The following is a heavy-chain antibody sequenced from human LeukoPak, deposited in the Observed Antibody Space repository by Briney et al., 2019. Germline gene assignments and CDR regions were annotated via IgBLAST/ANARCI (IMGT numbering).Heavy chain of an antibody. Sequence: VASVKVSCKASGYTFTSYDINWVRQATGQGLEWMGWMNPNSGNAGYAQKFQGRVTMTRNTSISTAYMELSRLRSDDTAVYYCARDRAPVAIYYYMDVWGKGTTVTVSS. D-gene: IGHD4-23*01. CDR1: GYTFTSYD. CDR2: MNPNSGNA. CDR3: ARDRAPVAIYYYMDV. V-gene: IGHV1-8*01. J-gene: IGHJ6*03.